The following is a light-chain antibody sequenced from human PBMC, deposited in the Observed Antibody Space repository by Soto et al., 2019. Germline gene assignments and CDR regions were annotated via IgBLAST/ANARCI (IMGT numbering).Light chain of an antibody. CDR1: QGLVYSDGNTF. CDR2: QVS. CDR3: VQGTHWPWT. J-gene: IGKJ1*01. V-gene: IGKV2-30*01. Sequence: DVVMTQSPLSLAVTLGQPASISCRTSQGLVYSDGNTFLNWFQQRPGQSPRRLIYQVSNRDSGVXDXYSGSGSGTDFTLKISRVEAEDVGVYYCVQGTHWPWTFGQGTKVEIK.